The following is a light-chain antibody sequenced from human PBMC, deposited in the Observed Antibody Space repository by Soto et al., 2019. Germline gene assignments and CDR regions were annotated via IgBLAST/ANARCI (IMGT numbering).Light chain of an antibody. CDR3: QSYDSSLSVV. Sequence: QSVLTQPPSVSGAPGQRVTISCTGSSSNIGAGYDVHWYQQLPGAAHKLLIYVNSNRPSGVPDRFSGSKSGTSASLAITGLQAEDEADDYCQSYDSSLSVVFGGGTKLTVL. CDR2: VNS. J-gene: IGLJ2*01. V-gene: IGLV1-40*01. CDR1: SSNIGAGYD.